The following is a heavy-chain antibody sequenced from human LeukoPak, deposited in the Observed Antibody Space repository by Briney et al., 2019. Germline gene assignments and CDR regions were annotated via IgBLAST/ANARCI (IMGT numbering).Heavy chain of an antibody. V-gene: IGHV3-23*01. Sequence: GGSLRLSCAASGFTFTSYAMTWVRQAPGKGLEWVSTISGSGGTTYYADSVKGRFTISRHNSERSVYLQMNSLRAEDTAVYYCVKDRAYYDSGGYYYWGQGTLVTVSS. J-gene: IGHJ4*02. CDR1: GFTFTSYA. CDR3: VKDRAYYDSGGYYY. D-gene: IGHD3-22*01. CDR2: ISGSGGTT.